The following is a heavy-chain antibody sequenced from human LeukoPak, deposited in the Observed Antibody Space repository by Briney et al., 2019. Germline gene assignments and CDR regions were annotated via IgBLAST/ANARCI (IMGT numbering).Heavy chain of an antibody. J-gene: IGHJ4*02. D-gene: IGHD1-26*01. CDR1: GFTFSIYW. V-gene: IGHV3-7*01. CDR2: IRKGGSER. Sequence: PGGSLRLSCAASGFTFSIYWMSWVRQAPGKGLEWVANIRKGGSERYYVDSVKGRFTISRDNAKNSLYLQMDSLRAEDTAVYYCARDAKYSGGYPEFFDYWGQGTLVTVSS. CDR3: ARDAKYSGGYPEFFDY.